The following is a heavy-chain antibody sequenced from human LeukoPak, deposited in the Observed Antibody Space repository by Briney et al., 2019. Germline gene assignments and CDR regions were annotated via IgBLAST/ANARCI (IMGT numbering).Heavy chain of an antibody. CDR2: IKQDGSEK. D-gene: IGHD2-2*01. CDR1: GFTFSSYW. J-gene: IGHJ6*03. CDR3: ARTPAAMRGWYYYYYMDV. Sequence: GGSLRLSCAASGFTFSSYWMSWVRQAPGKGLEWVANIKQDGSEKYYVDSVKGRFTISRDNAKNSLYLQMNSLRAEDTAVYYCARTPAAMRGWYYYYYMDVWGKGTKVTVSS. V-gene: IGHV3-7*01.